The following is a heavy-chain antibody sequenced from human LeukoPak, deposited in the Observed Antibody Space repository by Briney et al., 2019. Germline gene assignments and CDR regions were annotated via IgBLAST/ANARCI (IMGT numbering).Heavy chain of an antibody. J-gene: IGHJ4*02. V-gene: IGHV4-34*01. CDR3: ARVDGDSLFDY. Sequence: SETLSLTCAVYGGSFSGYYWSWIRQPPGKGLEWIGEINHSGSTNYNPSLKSRVTISVDTSKNQFSLKLSSVTAADTAVYYCARVDGDSLFDYWGQGTLVTVSS. D-gene: IGHD2-21*02. CDR2: INHSGST. CDR1: GGSFSGYY.